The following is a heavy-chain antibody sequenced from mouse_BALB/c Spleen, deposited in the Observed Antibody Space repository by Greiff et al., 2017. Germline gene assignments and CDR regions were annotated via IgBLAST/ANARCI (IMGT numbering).Heavy chain of an antibody. Sequence: QVQLQQSGPELVRPGVSVKISCKGSGYTFTDYAMHWVKQSHAKSLEWIGVISTYYGNTNYNQKFKGKATMTVDKSSSTAYMELARLTSEDSAIYYCARASTMITTGNYFDYWGQGTTLTVSS. CDR2: ISTYYGNT. J-gene: IGHJ2*01. V-gene: IGHV1-67*01. CDR1: GYTFTDYA. CDR3: ARASTMITTGNYFDY. D-gene: IGHD2-4*01.